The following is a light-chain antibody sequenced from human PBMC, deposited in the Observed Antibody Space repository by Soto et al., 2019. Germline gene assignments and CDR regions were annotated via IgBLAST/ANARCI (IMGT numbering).Light chain of an antibody. CDR1: SSDVGGYDY. V-gene: IGLV2-11*01. Sequence: QSALTQPRSVSGSPGQSVTISCTGTSSDVGGYDYVSWYQQHPGKAPKLMIYDVSQRPSGVPDRFSGSKSGNTSSLTISGLQSDDECDFYCCPYAGLYRWVFGGGTKLTVL. CDR2: DVS. J-gene: IGLJ3*02. CDR3: CPYAGLYRWV.